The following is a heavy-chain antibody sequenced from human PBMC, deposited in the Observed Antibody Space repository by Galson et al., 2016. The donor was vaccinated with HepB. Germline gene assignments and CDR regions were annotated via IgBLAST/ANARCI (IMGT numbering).Heavy chain of an antibody. D-gene: IGHD6-6*01. V-gene: IGHV3-23*01. J-gene: IGHJ6*02. Sequence: SLRLSCAASGFTFTTYAMSWVRQAPGKGLEWVSYISNSAVSTYYADSVKGRFTISRDNSKNTLYLQMNSLRAEDTAIYYCTRLPEGVAAQVWKYYYGLDVWGQGTTVAVSS. CDR2: ISNSAVST. CDR1: GFTFTTYA. CDR3: TRLPEGVAAQVWKYYYGLDV.